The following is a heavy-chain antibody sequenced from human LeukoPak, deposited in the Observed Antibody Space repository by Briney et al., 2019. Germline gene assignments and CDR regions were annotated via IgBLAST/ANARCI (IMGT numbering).Heavy chain of an antibody. Sequence: SVKVSCKASGGTFSSYAIGWVRQAPGPGREWMGGIIPIFGTANYAQKFQGRVTNTADESTSKAYMELSSVRAEDTSVYYCARDLGNRGGGFDYWGQGTLVTVSS. CDR2: IIPIFGTA. D-gene: IGHD1-14*01. CDR3: ARDLGNRGGGFDY. V-gene: IGHV1-69*01. CDR1: GGTFSSYA. J-gene: IGHJ4*02.